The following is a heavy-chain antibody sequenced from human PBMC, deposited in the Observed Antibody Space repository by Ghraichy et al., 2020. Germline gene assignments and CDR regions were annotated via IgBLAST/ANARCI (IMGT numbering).Heavy chain of an antibody. Sequence: SETLSLTCAVYGGSFSGYYWSWIRQPPGKGLEWIGEINHSGSTNYNPSLKSRVTISVDTSKNQFSLKLSSVTAADTAVYYWSRRTGYYYGSGSYYSPDAFDIWGQGTMVTVSS. D-gene: IGHD3-10*01. CDR3: SRRTGYYYGSGSYYSPDAFDI. CDR1: GGSFSGYY. V-gene: IGHV4-34*01. CDR2: INHSGST. J-gene: IGHJ3*02.